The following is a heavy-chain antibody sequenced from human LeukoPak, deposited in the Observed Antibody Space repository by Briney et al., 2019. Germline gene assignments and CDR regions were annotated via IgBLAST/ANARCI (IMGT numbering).Heavy chain of an antibody. D-gene: IGHD6-13*01. CDR1: GFTFSNAW. CDR2: IKSKTDGGTT. V-gene: IGHV3-15*01. CDR3: LKYSSTWYGFGY. J-gene: IGHJ4*02. Sequence: PGGSLGLSCAASGFTFSNAWMSWVRRAPGKGLEWVGRIKSKTDGGTTDYAAPVKGRFTISRDDSKNTLYLQMNSLKTEDTAVYYCLKYSSTWYGFGYWGQGTLVTVSA.